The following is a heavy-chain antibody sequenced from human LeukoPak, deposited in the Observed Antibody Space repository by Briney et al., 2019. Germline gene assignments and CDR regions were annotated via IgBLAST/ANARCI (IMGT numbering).Heavy chain of an antibody. D-gene: IGHD3-16*02. CDR2: MNPNSGRR. V-gene: IGHV1-8*01. J-gene: IGHJ4*02. Sequence: ASVKVSCKASGCTFSNYDINWVRQAPGQGLEWMGWMNPNSGRRVYAQKFQGRVTMTRNSSINTAYMELTSLRSDDTAVYYCARGLRSDYWGQGTLVTVSS. CDR1: GCTFSNYD. CDR3: ARGLRSDY.